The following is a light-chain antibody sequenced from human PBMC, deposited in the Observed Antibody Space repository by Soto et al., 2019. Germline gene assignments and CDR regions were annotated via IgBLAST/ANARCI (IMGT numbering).Light chain of an antibody. V-gene: IGLV2-14*03. J-gene: IGLJ1*01. CDR1: SSDVGGYNY. CDR3: SSYTTSNTRQIV. Sequence: QSVLAQLASVSGSPGQSITISCTGTSSDVGGYNYVSWYQHHPGKAPKLMIFDVSNRPSGVSNRFSGSKSGNTASLTISGLQPEDEADYYCSSYTTSNTRQIVFGTGTKATVL. CDR2: DVS.